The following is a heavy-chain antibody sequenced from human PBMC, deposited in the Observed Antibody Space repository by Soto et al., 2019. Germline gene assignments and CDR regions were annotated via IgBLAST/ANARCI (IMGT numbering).Heavy chain of an antibody. CDR1: GFSFSSYN. CDR3: AREIAAAHFDY. D-gene: IGHD6-13*01. J-gene: IGHJ4*02. V-gene: IGHV3-48*02. Sequence: GGSPRLSCVASGFSFSSYNMNWVRQAPGKGLEWVSYISSTSTTVHHAGSVKGRFTISRDNAKKSLFLQINSLRDEDTAVYYCAREIAAAHFDYWGQGTQVTVSS. CDR2: ISSTSTTV.